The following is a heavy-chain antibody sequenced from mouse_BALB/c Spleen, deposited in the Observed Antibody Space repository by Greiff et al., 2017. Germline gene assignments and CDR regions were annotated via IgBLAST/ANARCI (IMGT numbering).Heavy chain of an antibody. D-gene: IGHD2-14*01. CDR1: GFSLTSYG. J-gene: IGHJ2*01. V-gene: IGHV2-2*02. CDR3: ARNEPRYDGRGYYFDY. Sequence: QVHVKQSGPGLVQPSQSLSITCTVSGFSLTSYGVHWVRQSPGKGLEWLGVIWSGGSTDYNAAFISRLSISKDNSKSQVFFKMNSLQANDTAIYYCARNEPRYDGRGYYFDYWGQGTTLTVSS. CDR2: IWSGGST.